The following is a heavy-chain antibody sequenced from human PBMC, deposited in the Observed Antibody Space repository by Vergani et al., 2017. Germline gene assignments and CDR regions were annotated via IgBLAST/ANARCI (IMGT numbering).Heavy chain of an antibody. CDR2: MYHSGST. J-gene: IGHJ5*02. D-gene: IGHD3-10*01. CDR3: GRVADFYGLGSRLLDL. Sequence: QVRLQESGPGLEKPSETLSLTCSVSGGSMSGYYWSWIRQPPGKELEWIGYMYHSGSTNYNPSLETRVTISGDTSKNQFSLKLNSVTAADTAVYYCGRVADFYGLGSRLLDLWGQGILVTVSS. V-gene: IGHV4-59*01. CDR1: GGSMSGYY.